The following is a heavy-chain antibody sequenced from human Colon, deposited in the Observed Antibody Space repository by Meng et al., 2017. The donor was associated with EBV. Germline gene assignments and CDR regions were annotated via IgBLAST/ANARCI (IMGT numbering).Heavy chain of an antibody. D-gene: IGHD4-17*01. CDR1: GGSISSGDYY. V-gene: IGHV4-30-4*01. Sequence: QVQLQESVPGLVQPSQTLSLTCTVSGGSISSGDYYWSWIRQPPGKGLEWIGYIYYSGSTYSNASLKSRVTISIDRSKNQFSLKLSSVTAADTAVYYCARDRKHYGERGWFDPWGQGTLVTVSS. CDR3: ARDRKHYGERGWFDP. J-gene: IGHJ5*02. CDR2: IYYSGST.